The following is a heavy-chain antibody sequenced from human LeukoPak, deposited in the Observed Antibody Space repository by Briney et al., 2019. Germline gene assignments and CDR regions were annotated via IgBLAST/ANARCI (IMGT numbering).Heavy chain of an antibody. Sequence: GGSLRLSCAASGFTFSGYGMHWVRQAPGKGLEWVAVIWFDGSNAYYLDSVKGRFTISRDNSKNTLYLQMNSLRAEDTAVYYCAKDETPIAVAFDYWGQGTLVTVSS. D-gene: IGHD6-13*01. CDR3: AKDETPIAVAFDY. J-gene: IGHJ4*02. CDR2: IWFDGSNA. V-gene: IGHV3-33*06. CDR1: GFTFSGYG.